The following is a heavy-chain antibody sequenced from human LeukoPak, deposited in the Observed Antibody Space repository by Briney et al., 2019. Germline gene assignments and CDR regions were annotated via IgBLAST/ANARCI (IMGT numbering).Heavy chain of an antibody. CDR1: GDSISSSRYY. D-gene: IGHD1-7*01. Sequence: SETLSLTCTVPGDSISSSRYYWGWIRQPPGKGLEWIETIYYSGNTYYYPSLNNQLTNSVDTSKNQFSLNLSSVTAPDTPAYYCGRWEGTIYYFDYWGQGTLVTVSS. V-gene: IGHV4-39*01. CDR3: GRWEGTIYYFDY. CDR2: IYYSGNT. J-gene: IGHJ4*02.